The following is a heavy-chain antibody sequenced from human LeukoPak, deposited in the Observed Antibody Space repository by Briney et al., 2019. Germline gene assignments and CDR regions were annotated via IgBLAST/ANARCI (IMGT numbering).Heavy chain of an antibody. Sequence: GGSLRLSCAGSGFTVSSSYMSWVRQAPGKGLEWVSVLYSGGSIFYADSVKGRFTISRDISKNMLYLQMNSLRADDTAVYYCSRGAFSSWYEDGGQGTLSPSPQ. D-gene: IGHD6-13*01. J-gene: IGHJ4*02. CDR1: GFTVSSSY. CDR2: LYSGGSI. CDR3: SRGAFSSWYED. V-gene: IGHV3-66*01.